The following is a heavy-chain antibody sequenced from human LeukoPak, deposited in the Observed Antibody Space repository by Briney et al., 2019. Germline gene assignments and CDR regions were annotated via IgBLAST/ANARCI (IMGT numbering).Heavy chain of an antibody. J-gene: IGHJ6*03. D-gene: IGHD1-1*01. V-gene: IGHV3-13*01. Sequence: QPGGSLRLSCAASGFTFSSFDMHWVRQPTGQGLEWVSTIGTASDTYYPGSVEGRFSLSRDNAKNSLYLQMNSLTAGDTAVHYCARGPPRGKYYYMDVWGKGTTVTVSS. CDR1: GFTFSSFD. CDR3: ARGPPRGKYYYMDV. CDR2: IGTASDT.